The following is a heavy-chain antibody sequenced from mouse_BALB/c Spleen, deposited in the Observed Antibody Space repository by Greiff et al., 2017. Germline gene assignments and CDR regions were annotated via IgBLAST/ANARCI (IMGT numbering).Heavy chain of an antibody. D-gene: IGHD2-1*01. V-gene: IGHV1-69*02. CDR2: IDPSDSYT. CDR3: APYGNFSWFAY. Sequence: QVQLQQPGAELVKPGASVKLSCKASGYTFTSYWMHWVKQRPGQGLEWIGEIDPSDSYTNYNQKFKGKATLTVDKSSSTAYMQLSSLTSEDSAVYYCAPYGNFSWFAYWGQGTLVTVSA. J-gene: IGHJ3*01. CDR1: GYTFTSYW.